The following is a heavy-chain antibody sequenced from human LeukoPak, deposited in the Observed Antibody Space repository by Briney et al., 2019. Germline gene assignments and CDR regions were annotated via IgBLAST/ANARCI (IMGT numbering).Heavy chain of an antibody. Sequence: SETLSLTCTVSGDSISSISYYWGWIRQPPGKGLEWNRRIYYSGSTYYNPSLKSRVTISVDTSKHQFSLKLSSVTAAHTAVYYCANGRYFDWLPPYGMDVWGEGTTVTVSS. J-gene: IGHJ6*04. CDR1: GDSISSISYY. D-gene: IGHD3-9*01. V-gene: IGHV4-39*01. CDR3: ANGRYFDWLPPYGMDV. CDR2: IYYSGST.